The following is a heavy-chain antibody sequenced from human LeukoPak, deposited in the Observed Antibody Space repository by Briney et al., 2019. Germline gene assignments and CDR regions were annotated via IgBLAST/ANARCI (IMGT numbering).Heavy chain of an antibody. CDR1: GFTFSNYE. CDR2: ISNFGDII. CDR3: AKDATPALGTVYMDV. V-gene: IGHV3-48*03. J-gene: IGHJ6*03. Sequence: GGSPRLSCAASGFTFSNYEMNWVRQAPGKGLEWISHISNFGDIIHYADSVEGRFTISRDNDKNSIYLQMNSLRAEDTAVYYCAKDATPALGTVYMDVWGKGTTVTISS. D-gene: IGHD6-13*01.